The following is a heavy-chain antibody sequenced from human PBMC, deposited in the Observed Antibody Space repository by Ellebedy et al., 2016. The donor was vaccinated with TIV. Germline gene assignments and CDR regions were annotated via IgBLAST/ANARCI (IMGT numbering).Heavy chain of an antibody. V-gene: IGHV4-34*01. CDR1: GGSFSGYY. CDR3: AMMNVGYTSGSDLDS. J-gene: IGHJ4*02. D-gene: IGHD5-18*01. Sequence: SETLSLTXAVYGGSFSGYYWSWIRQPPGKGLEWIGEINHSGSTNYNPSLKNRVSMSLDNSRNQFSLNLTSVTAADTAVYYCAMMNVGYTSGSDLDSWGQGTLVTVSS. CDR2: INHSGST.